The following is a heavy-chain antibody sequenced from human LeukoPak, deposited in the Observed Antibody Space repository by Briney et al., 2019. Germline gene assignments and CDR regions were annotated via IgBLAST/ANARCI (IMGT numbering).Heavy chain of an antibody. CDR1: DYSISSGYY. CDR2: IYHSGST. D-gene: IGHD3-22*01. J-gene: IGHJ4*02. CDR3: ARSREISGYSTYYFDY. V-gene: IGHV4-38-2*01. Sequence: SETLSLTCAVSDYSISSGYYWGWIRQPPGKGLEWIGSIYHSGSTYYNPSLKSRVTISVDTSKNQFSLKLSSVTAADTAVYYCARSREISGYSTYYFDYWGQGTLATVSS.